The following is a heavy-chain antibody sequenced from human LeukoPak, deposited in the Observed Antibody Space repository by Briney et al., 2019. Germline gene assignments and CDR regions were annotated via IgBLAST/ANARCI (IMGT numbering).Heavy chain of an antibody. Sequence: GGSLRLACAPSGFTFSSYWVPWVGQVPGRGLGWVSRIHSDGSTTNYAHSVKGRFTISRDNANNTLYLQMNSLRAEDTAVYYCARVVSSSYFDYWGQGTLVTVSS. CDR2: IHSDGSTT. V-gene: IGHV3-74*01. CDR1: GFTFSSYW. J-gene: IGHJ4*02. CDR3: ARVVSSSYFDY. D-gene: IGHD6-6*01.